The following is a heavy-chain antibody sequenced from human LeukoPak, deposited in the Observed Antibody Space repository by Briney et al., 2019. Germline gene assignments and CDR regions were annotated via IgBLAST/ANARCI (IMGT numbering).Heavy chain of an antibody. CDR2: ISGSDGST. V-gene: IGHV3-23*01. CDR1: GFTFSSYG. Sequence: GGTLRLSCAASGFTFSSYGMSWVRQAPGKGLEWVSAISGSDGSTNYADSVKGRFTISRENSKNTLYLQMNSLRAEDTAVYYCAKDSAKKYDDYWGQGTLVTVSS. J-gene: IGHJ4*02. D-gene: IGHD2/OR15-2a*01. CDR3: AKDSAKKYDDY.